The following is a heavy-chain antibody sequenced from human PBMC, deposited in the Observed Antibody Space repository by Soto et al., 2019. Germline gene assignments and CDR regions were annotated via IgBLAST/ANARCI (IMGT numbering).Heavy chain of an antibody. V-gene: IGHV3-49*03. CDR3: TRYYYESSGYYVY. Sequence: PGGSLRLSCTGSGFNFGNYALSWFRQAPGKGPEWVGFIRSEAYGGTTDYAASVKGRFIISRDDSKSIAYLEINSLQTDDTAVYYCTRYYYESSGYYVYWGRGTLVTVSS. J-gene: IGHJ4*02. CDR1: GFNFGNYA. CDR2: IRSEAYGGTT. D-gene: IGHD3-22*01.